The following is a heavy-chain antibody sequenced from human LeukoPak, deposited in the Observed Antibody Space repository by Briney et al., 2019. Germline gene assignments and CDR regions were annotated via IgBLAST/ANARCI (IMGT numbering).Heavy chain of an antibody. CDR1: GGSLSGYY. J-gene: IGHJ4*02. CDR2: INHSGGT. V-gene: IGHV4-34*01. CDR3: ARQGYKSGWYPTFDF. Sequence: PSETLSLTCAVYGGSLSGYYWSWIRQPPGKGLEWIGEINHSGGTDYNPSLQSRVTISVDPSRNQLSLKLNSVTAADTAVYYCARQGYKSGWYPTFDFWGPGTQVIVSS. D-gene: IGHD6-19*01.